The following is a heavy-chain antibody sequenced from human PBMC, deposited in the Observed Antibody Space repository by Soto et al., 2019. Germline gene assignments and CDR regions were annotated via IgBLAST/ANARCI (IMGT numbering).Heavy chain of an antibody. J-gene: IGHJ4*02. CDR3: ERRGHDYGDFPFDY. Sequence: SDTLSLTCTVSGGSLSSYYWSWIRQPPGKGLEWIGYIYYSGSTNYNPSLKSRVTISVDTSKNQFSLKLSSVTAADTAVYYCERRGHDYGDFPFDYWGQGTLVTVSS. V-gene: IGHV4-59*08. D-gene: IGHD4-17*01. CDR1: GGSLSSYY. CDR2: IYYSGST.